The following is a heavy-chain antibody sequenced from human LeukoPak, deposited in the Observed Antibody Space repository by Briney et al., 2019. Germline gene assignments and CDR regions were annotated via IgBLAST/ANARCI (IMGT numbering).Heavy chain of an antibody. CDR3: ARETRGSYVPGLDS. Sequence: PGGSLRLSCAASGFSLSNYWISWVRQAPGKGLEWVANIKLDGSEKYYVNSVKGRFTISRDNAKNSPNLQMNSLRAEDTAVYYCARETRGSYVPGLDSWGQGTLVTVSS. CDR1: GFSLSNYW. V-gene: IGHV3-7*01. D-gene: IGHD1-26*01. CDR2: IKLDGSEK. J-gene: IGHJ4*02.